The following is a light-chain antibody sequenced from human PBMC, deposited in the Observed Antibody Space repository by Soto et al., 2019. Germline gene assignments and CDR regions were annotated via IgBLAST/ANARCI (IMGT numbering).Light chain of an antibody. J-gene: IGKJ5*01. CDR1: QSVSSY. Sequence: EVVLTQSPDALSLPPGERATLSCRASQSVSSYLAWYQQKPGQAPRLLIYDASNRATGIPARFSGSGSGTDFTLTISSLEPEDFAVYYCQQRSNWPLITFGQGTRLEIK. V-gene: IGKV3-11*01. CDR3: QQRSNWPLIT. CDR2: DAS.